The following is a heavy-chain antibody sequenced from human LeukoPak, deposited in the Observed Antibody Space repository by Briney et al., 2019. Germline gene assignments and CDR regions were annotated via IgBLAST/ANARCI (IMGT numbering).Heavy chain of an antibody. D-gene: IGHD4-17*01. Sequence: SVKVSCKASGGTFSSYAISWVRQAPGQGLEWMGRIIPIFGTANYAQKFQGRVTITTDESTSTAYMEVSSLRSEDTAVYYCAREPLRASYFDYWGQGTMVTVSS. CDR2: IIPIFGTA. CDR1: GGTFSSYA. J-gene: IGHJ4*02. V-gene: IGHV1-69*05. CDR3: AREPLRASYFDY.